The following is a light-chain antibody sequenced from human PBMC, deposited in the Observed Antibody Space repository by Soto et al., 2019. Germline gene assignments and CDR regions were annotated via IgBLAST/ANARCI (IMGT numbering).Light chain of an antibody. J-gene: IGLJ2*01. Sequence: QSVLTQPPSVSGAPGKRVTISCTGSSSNIGAGYDVHWYQQLPGTAPKLLIYGNSNRPSGVPDRFSGSKSGTSASLAITGLQAEDDADYYCQSYDSSLSGSGVFGGGTKRTVL. CDR1: SSNIGAGYD. CDR2: GNS. CDR3: QSYDSSLSGSGV. V-gene: IGLV1-40*01.